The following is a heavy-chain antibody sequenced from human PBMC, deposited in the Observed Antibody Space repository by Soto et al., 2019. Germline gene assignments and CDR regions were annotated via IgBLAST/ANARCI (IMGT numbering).Heavy chain of an antibody. Sequence: EVQLVESGGGLVQPGGSLRLSCAASGFTFSSYWMHWVRQAPGKGLVWVSRINSDGSSTSYADSVKGRFTISRDNANNTLYLQMNSLRAEDTAVDYCASSVRGVILFDYWGQGTLVTVSS. CDR3: ASSVRGVILFDY. CDR2: INSDGSST. V-gene: IGHV3-74*01. D-gene: IGHD3-10*01. J-gene: IGHJ4*02. CDR1: GFTFSSYW.